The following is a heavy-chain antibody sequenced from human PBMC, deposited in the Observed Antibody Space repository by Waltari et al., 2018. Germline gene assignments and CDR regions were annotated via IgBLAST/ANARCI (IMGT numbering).Heavy chain of an antibody. CDR2: INHSGNT. J-gene: IGHJ4*02. CDR1: GGPFIGSY. D-gene: IGHD1-26*01. Sequence: QVQLQQWGAGLLKPSETLSLTCAVYGGPFIGSYWSWIRQPPGKGLEWIGEINHSGNTNYNPSLKSRVTISGDTSKNQFSLHLSSVTAADTAVYFCARGKYQYGGNYFMFWDQGALVTVSS. CDR3: ARGKYQYGGNYFMF. V-gene: IGHV4-34*01.